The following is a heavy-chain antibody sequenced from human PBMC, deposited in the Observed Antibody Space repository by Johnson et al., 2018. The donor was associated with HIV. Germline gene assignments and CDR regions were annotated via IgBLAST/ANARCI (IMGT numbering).Heavy chain of an antibody. CDR3: ARSSSTAAPGRDAFDI. D-gene: IGHD6-13*01. J-gene: IGHJ3*02. CDR2: INWNGVRT. Sequence: VQLVESGGGVVRPGGSLRLSCAAAGFTFDDYGMSWVRQAPGKGLEWVSGINWNGVRTAYPDSMKGRFTISRENAKNSLYLQMNSLRAGDTAVYYCARSSSTAAPGRDAFDIWGQGTMVTVSS. CDR1: GFTFDDYG. V-gene: IGHV3-20*04.